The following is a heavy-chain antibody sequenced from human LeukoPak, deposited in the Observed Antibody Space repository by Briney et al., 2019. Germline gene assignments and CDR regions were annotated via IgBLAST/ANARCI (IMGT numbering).Heavy chain of an antibody. Sequence: GGSLRLSCAASGFTFSSYSMNWVRQAPGKGLEGVSYISSSSSTIYYADSVKGRFTISRDNAKNSLYLQMNSLRAEDTAVYYCARDSRRTIAVAGIFVYWGQGTLVTVSS. CDR2: ISSSSSTI. CDR1: GFTFSSYS. D-gene: IGHD6-19*01. V-gene: IGHV3-48*04. CDR3: ARDSRRTIAVAGIFVY. J-gene: IGHJ4*02.